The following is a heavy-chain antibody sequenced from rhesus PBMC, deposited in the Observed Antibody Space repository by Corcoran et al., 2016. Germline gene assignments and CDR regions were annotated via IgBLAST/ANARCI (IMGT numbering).Heavy chain of an antibody. D-gene: IGHD3-16*01. J-gene: IGHJ4*01. Sequence: EVQLVESGGGLVQPGGSLRLSCAASGFAFSSFGMTWVRQAPGKGRESVSNISSDGAGTDYPDSVKGRFTISRDNSKNTVSLQMNSLRSEDTAVYYCAKVLYSTSLWGQGVMVTVSS. CDR3: AKVLYSTSL. CDR2: ISSDGAGT. CDR1: GFAFSSFG. V-gene: IGHV3S5*01.